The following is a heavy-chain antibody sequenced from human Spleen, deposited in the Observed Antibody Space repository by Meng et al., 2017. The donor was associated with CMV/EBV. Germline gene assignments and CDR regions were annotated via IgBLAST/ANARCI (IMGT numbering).Heavy chain of an antibody. V-gene: IGHV1-69*04. CDR2: IIPILGIA. Sequence: SVKVSCKASGYIFTDFGISWVRQAPGQGLEWMGRIIPILGIANYAQKFQGRVTITADKSTSTAYMELSSLRSEDTAVYYCASHFFGEVIIEVGWLDPWGQGTVVTVSS. J-gene: IGHJ5*02. CDR3: ASHFFGEVIIEVGWLDP. D-gene: IGHD3-3*01. CDR1: GYIFTDFG.